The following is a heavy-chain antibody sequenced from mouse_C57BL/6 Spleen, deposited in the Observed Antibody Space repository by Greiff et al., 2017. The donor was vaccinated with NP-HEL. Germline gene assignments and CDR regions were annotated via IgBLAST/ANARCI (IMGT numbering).Heavy chain of an antibody. Sequence: VQLQQPGAELVKPGASVKMSCKASGYTFTSYWITWVKQRPGQGLEWIGDIYPGSGSTNYNEKFKSKATLTVDTSSSTAYMQLSSLTSEDSAVYYCARGDDYDVWYFDVWGTGTTVTVSS. D-gene: IGHD2-4*01. V-gene: IGHV1-55*01. CDR1: GYTFTSYW. J-gene: IGHJ1*03. CDR3: ARGDDYDVWYFDV. CDR2: IYPGSGST.